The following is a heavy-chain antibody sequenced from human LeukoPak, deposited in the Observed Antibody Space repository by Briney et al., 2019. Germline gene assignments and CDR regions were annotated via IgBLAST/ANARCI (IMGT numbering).Heavy chain of an antibody. CDR1: GYTLTELS. V-gene: IGHV1-24*01. Sequence: GASVKVSCKVSGYTLTELSMHWVRQAPGKGLEWMGGFDPGDGETIYAQKFQGRVTMTEDTSTDTAYMELSSLRSEDTAVYYCATDGNGRRYAFDIWGQGTMVTVSS. CDR2: FDPGDGET. D-gene: IGHD1-26*01. CDR3: ATDGNGRRYAFDI. J-gene: IGHJ3*02.